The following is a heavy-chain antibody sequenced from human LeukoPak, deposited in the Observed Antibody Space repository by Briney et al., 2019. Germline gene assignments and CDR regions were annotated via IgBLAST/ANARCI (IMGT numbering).Heavy chain of an antibody. Sequence: PGGSLRLSCAASGFTFSNYAMSWVRQAPGKGLEWVSVISGSGGATYYADSVKGRFTISRDNSKNTLYLQMNSLRAEDTAVYYCARDDENWFDPWGQGTLVTVSS. J-gene: IGHJ5*02. CDR3: ARDDENWFDP. CDR2: ISGSGGAT. CDR1: GFTFSNYA. V-gene: IGHV3-23*01.